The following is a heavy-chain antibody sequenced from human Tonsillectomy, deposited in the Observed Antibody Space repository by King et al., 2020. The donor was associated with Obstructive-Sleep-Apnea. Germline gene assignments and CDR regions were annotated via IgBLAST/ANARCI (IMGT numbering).Heavy chain of an antibody. CDR2: ISSDGSDE. J-gene: IGHJ4*02. Sequence: QLVQSGGGVVQPGTSLRLSCTGSGFTFSTHPLHWVRQAPGKGPEWLAAISSDGSDEYYADSVKGRFNISRDNSKNTLSLQMNSLRAAETAVYFCAGGKDSVFGFYPRNWGQGTLVTVSS. D-gene: IGHD3-16*01. CDR1: GFTFSTHP. CDR3: AGGKDSVFGFYPRN. V-gene: IGHV3-30*04.